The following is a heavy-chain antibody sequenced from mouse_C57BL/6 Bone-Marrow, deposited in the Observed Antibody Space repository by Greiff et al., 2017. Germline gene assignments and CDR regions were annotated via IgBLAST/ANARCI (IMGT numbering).Heavy chain of an antibody. CDR3: TTDYYADWFAY. Sequence: EVQLQQSGAELVRPGASVKLSCTASGFNIKDDYMHWVKQRPEQGLEWIGWIDPENGDTEYASKFQGKATITADTSSNTAYLQLSSLTSEETAVYYCTTDYYADWFAYWGQGTLVTVSA. V-gene: IGHV14-4*01. D-gene: IGHD1-1*02. CDR1: GFNIKDDY. CDR2: IDPENGDT. J-gene: IGHJ3*01.